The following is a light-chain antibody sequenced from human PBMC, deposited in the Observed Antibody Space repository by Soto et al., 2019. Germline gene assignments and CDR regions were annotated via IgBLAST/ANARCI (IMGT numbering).Light chain of an antibody. CDR3: QQYNDNWT. V-gene: IGKV1-5*03. J-gene: IGKJ1*01. CDR1: QSISSW. CDR2: KAS. Sequence: DIQMTQSPSTLSASVGDRVTITCRASQSISSWLAWYQQKPGTAPKLPIYKASTLQTGVPSRFSGSGSGTEFTLTISSLQPDDFATYYCQQYNDNWTFGQGTXV.